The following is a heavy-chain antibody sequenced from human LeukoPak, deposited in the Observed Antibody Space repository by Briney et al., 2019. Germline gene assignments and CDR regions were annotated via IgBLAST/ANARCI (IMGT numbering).Heavy chain of an antibody. CDR3: GRDPKLGIRGYTYGYIDY. Sequence: ASVKVSCKTSGYTFISYAMNWVRQAPGQGLEWMGWINTNTGNPTYAQGFTGRYVFSLDTSVSTAYLQISGLKADDTAVYYCGRDPKLGIRGYTYGYIDYWGQGTLVTVSS. J-gene: IGHJ4*02. V-gene: IGHV7-4-1*02. D-gene: IGHD5-18*01. CDR1: GYTFISYA. CDR2: INTNTGNP.